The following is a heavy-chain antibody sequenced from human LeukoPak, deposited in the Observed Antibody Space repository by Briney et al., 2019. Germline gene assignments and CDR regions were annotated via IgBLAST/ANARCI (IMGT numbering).Heavy chain of an antibody. CDR1: GGTFSSYA. J-gene: IGHJ5*02. Sequence: GASVKVSCKASGGTFSSYAISWVRQAPGQGLEWMGGIIPIFGTANYAQKFQGRVTITADESTSTAYMELSSLRSEDTAVYYCARDPGAPTASASHNWFDPWGQGTLVTVSS. CDR3: ARDPGAPTASASHNWFDP. CDR2: IIPIFGTA. D-gene: IGHD2-21*02. V-gene: IGHV1-69*13.